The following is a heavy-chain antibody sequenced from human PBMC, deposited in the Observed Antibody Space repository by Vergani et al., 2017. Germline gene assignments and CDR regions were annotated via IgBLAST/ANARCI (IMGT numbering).Heavy chain of an antibody. V-gene: IGHV4-61*02. Sequence: QVQLQESGPGLVKPSQTLSLTCTVYGDSISSGSYYWSWIRQPAGKGLEWIGRIYASGSTNYNPSLKRRVTISVDTSKNQFSLKLSSVTAADTAVYSCARNRGEYDAFDIWGQGTMVTVSS. CDR3: ARNRGEYDAFDI. CDR1: GDSISSGSYY. D-gene: IGHD3-10*01. CDR2: IYASGST. J-gene: IGHJ3*02.